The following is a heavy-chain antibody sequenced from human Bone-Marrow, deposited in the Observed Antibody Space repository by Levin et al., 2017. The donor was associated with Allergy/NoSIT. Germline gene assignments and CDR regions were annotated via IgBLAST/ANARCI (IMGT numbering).Heavy chain of an antibody. CDR2: INHSGST. V-gene: IGHV4-34*01. CDR3: ARNLGWFDP. J-gene: IGHJ5*02. Sequence: SETLSLTCAVYGGSFSGYYWSWIRQPPGKGLEWIGEINHSGSTNYNPSLKSRVTISVDTSKNQFSLKLSSVTAADTAVYYCARNLGWFDPWGQGTLVTVSS. D-gene: IGHD3-16*01. CDR1: GGSFSGYY.